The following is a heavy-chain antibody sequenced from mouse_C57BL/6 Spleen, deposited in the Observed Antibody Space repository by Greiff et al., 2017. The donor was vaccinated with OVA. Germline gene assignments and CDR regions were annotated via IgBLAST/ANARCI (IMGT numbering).Heavy chain of an antibody. Sequence: EVKLMESGEGLVKPGGSLKLSCAASGFTFSSYAMSWVRQTPEKRLEWVAYISSGGDYIYYADTVKGRFTISRDNARNTLYLQMSSLKSEDTAMYYCTRVGTTVVASGYFDVWGTGTTVTVSS. J-gene: IGHJ1*03. CDR1: GFTFSSYA. CDR2: ISSGGDYI. V-gene: IGHV5-9-1*02. D-gene: IGHD1-1*01. CDR3: TRVGTTVVASGYFDV.